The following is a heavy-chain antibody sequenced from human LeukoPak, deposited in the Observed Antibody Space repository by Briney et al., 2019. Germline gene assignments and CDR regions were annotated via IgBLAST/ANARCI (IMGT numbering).Heavy chain of an antibody. D-gene: IGHD6-13*01. J-gene: IGHJ4*02. CDR3: AKASREYSSTWYY. CDR2: ISGTGYST. CDR1: GFTFNNYF. V-gene: IGHV3-23*01. Sequence: GGSLTLSCAASGFTFNNYFMSWVRQPPGKGLEWVSSISGTGYSTYYADSVKGRFTISRDNFKNRLYLQMNSLRDDDTAVYYCAKASREYSSTWYYWGQGTLVTVSS.